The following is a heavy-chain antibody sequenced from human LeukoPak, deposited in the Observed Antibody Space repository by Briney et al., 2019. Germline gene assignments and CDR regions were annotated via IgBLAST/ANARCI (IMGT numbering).Heavy chain of an antibody. D-gene: IGHD2-15*01. CDR3: ARQVGYCSGGSCYSGYNWFDP. J-gene: IGHJ5*02. V-gene: IGHV5-51*01. CDR1: GYSFTSYW. CDR2: IYPGDSDT. Sequence: GESLQISCKGSGYSFTSYWIGWVRQVPGKGLEWMGIIYPGDSDTRYSPSFQGQVTISADKSISTAYLQWSSLKASDTAMYYCARQVGYCSGGSCYSGYNWFDPWGQGTLVTVSS.